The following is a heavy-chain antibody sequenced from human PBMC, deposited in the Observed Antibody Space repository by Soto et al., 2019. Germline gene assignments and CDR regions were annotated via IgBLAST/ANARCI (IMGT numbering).Heavy chain of an antibody. CDR3: ARDLRIAVAGTFSVSCFYGMDV. J-gene: IGHJ6*02. CDR1: GDSVSSNSAA. Sequence: SPTLSLTCAISGDSVSSNSAAWNWIRQSPSRGLEWLGRTYYRSKWYNDYAVSMKSRITINPDTSKNQFSLQLNSVTPEDTAVYYCARDLRIAVAGTFSVSCFYGMDVWGQGTTVTVSS. V-gene: IGHV6-1*01. CDR2: TYYRSKWYN. D-gene: IGHD6-19*01.